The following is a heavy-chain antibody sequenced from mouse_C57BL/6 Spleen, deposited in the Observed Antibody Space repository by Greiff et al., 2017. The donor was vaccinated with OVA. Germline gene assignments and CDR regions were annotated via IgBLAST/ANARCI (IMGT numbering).Heavy chain of an antibody. V-gene: IGHV5-9-1*02. D-gene: IGHD2-5*01. CDR2: ISSGGDYI. CDR3: TRDGYYSNYEYYAMDY. CDR1: GFTFSSYA. Sequence: EVNVVESGEGLVKPGGSLKLSCAASGFTFSSYAMSWVRQTPEKRLEWVAYISSGGDYIYYADTVKGRFTISRDNARNTLYLQMSSLKSEDTAMYYCTRDGYYSNYEYYAMDYWGQGTSVTVSS. J-gene: IGHJ4*01.